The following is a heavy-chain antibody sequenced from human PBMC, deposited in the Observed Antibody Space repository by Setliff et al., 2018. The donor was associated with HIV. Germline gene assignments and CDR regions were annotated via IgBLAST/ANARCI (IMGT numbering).Heavy chain of an antibody. Sequence: GGSLRLSCAASGLTFSSHSMNWVRQSPGKGLEWVSYISSSSSSIYYADSVKGRFTISRDNAKNSLYLQMNSLRAEDTAVYYCARGNYDRDYWGQGTLVTVSS. J-gene: IGHJ4*02. V-gene: IGHV3-48*01. CDR2: ISSSSSSI. D-gene: IGHD3-22*01. CDR3: ARGNYDRDY. CDR1: GLTFSSHS.